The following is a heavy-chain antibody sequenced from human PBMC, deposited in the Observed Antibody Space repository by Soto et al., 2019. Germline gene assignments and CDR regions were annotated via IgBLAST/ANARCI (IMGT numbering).Heavy chain of an antibody. Sequence: GASVKVSCKASGYTFTGYGISWVRQAPGQGLEWMGWISAYNGNTNYAQKLQGRVTMTTDTSTSTAYMELRSLRSDDTAVYYCARDSWHCSSTSCYSNFDYWGQGTLVTVSS. CDR2: ISAYNGNT. J-gene: IGHJ4*02. V-gene: IGHV1-18*01. CDR3: ARDSWHCSSTSCYSNFDY. CDR1: GYTFTGYG. D-gene: IGHD2-2*01.